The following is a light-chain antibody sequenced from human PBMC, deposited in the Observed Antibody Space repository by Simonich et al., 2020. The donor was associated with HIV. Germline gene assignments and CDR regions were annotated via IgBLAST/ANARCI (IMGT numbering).Light chain of an antibody. Sequence: DIQMTQSPSSLSASVGDRVTITCRASQSISTYLHWYQLKQGNAPKLLIYAASSLQRGVPSRFSGSGSGTEFTLTINSLQSGDFAVYYCQHYNNWPPWTFGQGTKVEIK. CDR2: AAS. V-gene: IGKV1-39*01. CDR1: QSISTY. CDR3: QHYNNWPPWT. J-gene: IGKJ1*01.